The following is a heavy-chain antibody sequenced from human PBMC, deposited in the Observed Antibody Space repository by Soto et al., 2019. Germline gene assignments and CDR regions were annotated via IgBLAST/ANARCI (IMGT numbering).Heavy chain of an antibody. CDR3: ARQDTRYYYYGMDV. CDR1: GYSFTSYW. CDR2: ILPDDADT. V-gene: IGHV5-51*01. D-gene: IGHD5-18*01. J-gene: IGHJ6*02. Sequence: GESLKISCKASGYSFTSYWIGWVRQTPGKGLEWMRIILPDDADTRYSPSFQGQVTISADKSISTAYLQWSSLKASDTAMYYCARQDTRYYYYGMDVWGQGTTVTVSS.